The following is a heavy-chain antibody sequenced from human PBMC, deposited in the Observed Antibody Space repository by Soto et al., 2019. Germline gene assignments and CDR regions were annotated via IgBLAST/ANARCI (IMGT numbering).Heavy chain of an antibody. Sequence: GGSLRLSCAASGFTFSSYSMNWVRQAPGKGLEWVSSISSSSSYIYYADSVKGRFTISRDNAKNSLYLQMNSLRAEDTAVYYCARERDGYYYYGMDVWGQGTTVTVSS. V-gene: IGHV3-21*01. CDR1: GFTFSSYS. CDR2: ISSSSSYI. CDR3: ARERDGYYYYGMDV. J-gene: IGHJ6*02.